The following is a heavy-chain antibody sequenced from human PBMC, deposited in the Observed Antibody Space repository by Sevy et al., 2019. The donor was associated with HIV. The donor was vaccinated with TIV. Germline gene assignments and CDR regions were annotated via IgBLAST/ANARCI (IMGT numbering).Heavy chain of an antibody. J-gene: IGHJ5*02. CDR3: TRAPPVRSGDNSLNWFDP. CDR2: IHSSGTT. V-gene: IGHV4-59*01. D-gene: IGHD6-19*01. CDR1: SGSISSYY. Sequence: SETLSLTCTVSSGSISSYYWSWIRQPPGKGLEYIGYIHSSGTTNYNPSLKSRVTIPVDTSKNQFSLNLSSVTAADTAVYYCTRAPPVRSGDNSLNWFDPWGQGTLVTVSS.